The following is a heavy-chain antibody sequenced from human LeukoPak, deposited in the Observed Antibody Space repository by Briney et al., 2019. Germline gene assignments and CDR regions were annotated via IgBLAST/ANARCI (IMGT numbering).Heavy chain of an antibody. CDR3: ASECDSSGYYCDY. Sequence: SETLSHTCAVSGGSISSGGYSWSWIRQPPGKGLEWIGYIYHSGSTYYNPSLKSRVTISVDRSKNQFSLKLSSVTAADTAVYYCASECDSSGYYCDYWGQGTLVTVSS. J-gene: IGHJ4*02. D-gene: IGHD3-22*01. CDR2: IYHSGST. V-gene: IGHV4-30-2*01. CDR1: GGSISSGGYS.